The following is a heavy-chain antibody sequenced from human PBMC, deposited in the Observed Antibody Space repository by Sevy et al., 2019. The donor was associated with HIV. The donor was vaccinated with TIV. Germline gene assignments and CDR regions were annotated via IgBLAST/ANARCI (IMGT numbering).Heavy chain of an antibody. CDR2: IRSKANSYAT. Sequence: GGSLRLSCAASGFTFSGSAMHWVRQASGKGLEWVGRIRSKANSYATAYAASVKGRFTISRDDSKNTAYLQMNSLKTEDTAVYYCIRRYYDSSGYEVGVRPWGQGTLVTVSS. V-gene: IGHV3-73*01. CDR1: GFTFSGSA. J-gene: IGHJ5*02. CDR3: IRRYYDSSGYEVGVRP. D-gene: IGHD3-22*01.